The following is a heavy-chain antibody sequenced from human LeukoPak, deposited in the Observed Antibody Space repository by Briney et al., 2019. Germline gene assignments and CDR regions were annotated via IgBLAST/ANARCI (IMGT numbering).Heavy chain of an antibody. CDR3: ARTIAQYTKTWLYYYYGLDV. Sequence: GGPLRLSCTASGSIFRSFAMSWVRKAPGRGLDWVSFFSGGGEDTYYADPVKGRFTISRDNSETTLYLQMNSLGADDTALYYCARTIAQYTKTWLYYYYGLDVWGQGTTVTVSS. CDR2: FSGGGEDT. D-gene: IGHD1-7*01. V-gene: IGHV3-23*01. CDR1: GSIFRSFA. J-gene: IGHJ6*02.